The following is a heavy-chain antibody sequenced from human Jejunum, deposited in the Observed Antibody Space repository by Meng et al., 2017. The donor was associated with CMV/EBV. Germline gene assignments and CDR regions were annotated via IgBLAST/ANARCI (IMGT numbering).Heavy chain of an antibody. CDR3: AKSTSGTWSTFDS. CDR2: ISGSGGGNI. Sequence: SVVVFGTYSMRWVRQAQGKGLEWVSSISGSGGGNIYYVDSVKGRFTVSRDNSKNTLYLQMNVLGAEDTAVYYCAKSTSGTWSTFDSWGQGTLVTVSS. J-gene: IGHJ4*02. D-gene: IGHD6-13*01. CDR1: VVVFGTYS. V-gene: IGHV3-23*01.